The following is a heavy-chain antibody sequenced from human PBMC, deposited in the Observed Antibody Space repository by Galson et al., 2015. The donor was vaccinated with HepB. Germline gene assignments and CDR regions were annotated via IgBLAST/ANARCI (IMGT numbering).Heavy chain of an antibody. CDR1: GFTFEDYA. Sequence: SLRLSCAASGFTFEDYAMHWVRHVPGKGLEWVSGISWNSDFTGYADSVRGRFTIPRDNAKYFLYLQMNSLRPEDTALYYCAQDLTYYYGSGSYFVGMDVWGQGTTVTVSS. J-gene: IGHJ6*02. D-gene: IGHD3-10*01. CDR3: AQDLTYYYGSGSYFVGMDV. CDR2: ISWNSDFT. V-gene: IGHV3-9*01.